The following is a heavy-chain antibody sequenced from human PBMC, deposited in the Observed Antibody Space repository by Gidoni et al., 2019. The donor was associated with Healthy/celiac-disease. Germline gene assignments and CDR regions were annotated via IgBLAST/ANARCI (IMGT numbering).Heavy chain of an antibody. D-gene: IGHD3-16*01. CDR2: IYHSGST. Sequence: QVQLQESGPGLVKPSGTLSLTCAVSGGSISSSNWWSWVSQPAGRGLVRIGEIYHSGSTNNNPSLKSRVTISVHKAKNQFSLRLGSVTAAETAVYYCAREGGGGGHFDLWGRGTLVTVST. CDR1: GGSISSSNW. V-gene: IGHV4-4*02. J-gene: IGHJ2*01. CDR3: AREGGGGGHFDL.